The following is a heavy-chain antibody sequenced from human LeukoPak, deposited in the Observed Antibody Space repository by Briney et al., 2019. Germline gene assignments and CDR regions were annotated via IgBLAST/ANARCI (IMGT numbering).Heavy chain of an antibody. D-gene: IGHD4-23*01. CDR3: AGIFGGPVSRRFDP. CDR2: IYASGST. J-gene: IGHJ5*02. CDR1: GGSISSDNYY. Sequence: SETLSLTCTVSGGSISSDNYYWSWIRQPAGKGLEWIGRIYASGSTNYNPSLKSRVTISVDTSKNQFSLKLGSVTAADTAVYYCAGIFGGPVSRRFDPWGQGTLVTVSS. V-gene: IGHV4-61*02.